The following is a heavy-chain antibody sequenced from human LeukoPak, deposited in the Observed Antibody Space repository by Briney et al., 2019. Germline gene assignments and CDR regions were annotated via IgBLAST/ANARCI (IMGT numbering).Heavy chain of an antibody. V-gene: IGHV3-43*02. Sequence: GGSLRLSCAASGFTFDDYAMHWVRQAPGKGLEWVSLISGDGGSTYYADPVKGRFTISRDNSKNSLYLQMNSLRTEDTALYYCAKESGQWLVRYFQHWGQGTLVTVSS. CDR3: AKESGQWLVRYFQH. CDR2: ISGDGGST. J-gene: IGHJ1*01. D-gene: IGHD6-19*01. CDR1: GFTFDDYA.